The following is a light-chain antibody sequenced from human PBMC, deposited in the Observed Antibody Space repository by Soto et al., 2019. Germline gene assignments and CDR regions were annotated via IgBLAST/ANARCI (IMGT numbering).Light chain of an antibody. CDR3: CSCTRSNTYV. Sequence: QSALAQPASVSGSPGQSITISCTGTSSDVGGYTYVSWYQQHPGKAPKLMIYDVTYRPSGVSSRFSGSKSGNTASLTISGLQAEDEADYHCCSCTRSNTYVFGTGTKVTVL. CDR1: SSDVGGYTY. J-gene: IGLJ1*01. V-gene: IGLV2-14*01. CDR2: DVT.